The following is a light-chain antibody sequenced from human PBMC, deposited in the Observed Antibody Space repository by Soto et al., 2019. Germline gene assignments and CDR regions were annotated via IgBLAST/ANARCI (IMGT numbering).Light chain of an antibody. V-gene: IGKV3-11*01. CDR3: QQRSTWPPA. CDR1: QSVSSY. Sequence: IVLTQSPASPSLSPGERATLSFSASQSVSSYLAWYQQKPGQAPRLLIYDASNRATGIPARFSGSGSGTDFTLTISSLEPEDFAVYYCQQRSTWPPAFGQGTRLEIK. CDR2: DAS. J-gene: IGKJ5*01.